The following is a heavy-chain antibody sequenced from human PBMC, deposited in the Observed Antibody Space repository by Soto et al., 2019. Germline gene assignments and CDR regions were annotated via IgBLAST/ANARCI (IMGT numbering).Heavy chain of an antibody. D-gene: IGHD5-18*01. CDR3: ARAIETAMDPCDY. V-gene: IGHV3-30-3*01. Sequence: RGGSLRLSWPASGFSFTTYAMHWVRQAPGKGLEWVAVISDDGSIKYYADSVKGRFTISRDNSKNTFYLQMNSLRGDDTALYYCARAIETAMDPCDYWGQGALVTVSS. J-gene: IGHJ4*02. CDR2: ISDDGSIK. CDR1: GFSFTTYA.